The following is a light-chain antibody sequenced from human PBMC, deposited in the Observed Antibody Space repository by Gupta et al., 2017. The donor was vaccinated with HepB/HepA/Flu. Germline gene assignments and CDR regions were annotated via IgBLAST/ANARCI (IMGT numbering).Light chain of an antibody. CDR3: QQDYCHPRT. V-gene: IGKV4-1*01. CDR2: WAS. J-gene: IGKJ1*01. CDR1: QSVLYSSNNKNY. Sequence: DIVMTQSPDSLAVSLGERATINCKSSQSVLYSSNNKNYLAWYQQKPEPPPKLLIYWASTRESGVPDRFSGSGSRTDLILTSSSLQAEDVAVYCCQQDYCHPRTFGQGTKVEIK.